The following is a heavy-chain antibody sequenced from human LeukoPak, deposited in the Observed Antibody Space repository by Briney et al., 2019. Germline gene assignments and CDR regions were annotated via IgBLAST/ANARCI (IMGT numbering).Heavy chain of an antibody. Sequence: ASVKVSCKASGYTFTDYYMHWVQQAPGKGLEWMGRVDPADGEAAYAEKFQDRVTITADPSRATAYMELASLRVEDTAMYYCARRDDFDIWGQGTLVTVSS. CDR2: VDPADGEA. CDR1: GYTFTDYY. V-gene: IGHV1-69-2*01. CDR3: ARRDDFDI. J-gene: IGHJ3*02.